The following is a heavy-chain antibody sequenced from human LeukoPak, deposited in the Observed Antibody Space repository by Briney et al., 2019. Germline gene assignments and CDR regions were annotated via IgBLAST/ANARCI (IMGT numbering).Heavy chain of an antibody. D-gene: IGHD3-22*01. V-gene: IGHV4-39*01. Sequence: SETLALTCTVSGGSISSRSYYLGWIRQPPKKGLEWIGSIYYSGSTYYNPSLKSRVTISVDTSKNQFSLKLSSVTPADTAVYYCARRGDSYYDSSGPTGAFDYWGQGTLVTVSS. CDR3: ARRGDSYYDSSGPTGAFDY. J-gene: IGHJ4*02. CDR1: GGSISSRSYY. CDR2: IYYSGST.